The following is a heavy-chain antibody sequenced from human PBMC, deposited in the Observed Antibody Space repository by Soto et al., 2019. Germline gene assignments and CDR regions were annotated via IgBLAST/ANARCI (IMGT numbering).Heavy chain of an antibody. J-gene: IGHJ4*02. CDR3: ARGQWLAFDY. D-gene: IGHD6-19*01. V-gene: IGHV4-4*02. CDR2: IYHSGST. Sequence: QVQLQESGPGLVKPSGTLSLTCAVSGGSISSTNWWSWVRQPPGKGLEWIGEIYHSGSTTSNPSLKSRVTMSVDKSKNQFSLILNSVTAADTAVYYCARGQWLAFDYWGQGTLVTVSS. CDR1: GGSISSTNW.